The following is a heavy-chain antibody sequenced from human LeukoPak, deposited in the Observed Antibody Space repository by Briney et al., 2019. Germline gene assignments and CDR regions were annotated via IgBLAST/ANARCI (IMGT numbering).Heavy chain of an antibody. CDR3: ARLRYCSGSSCYSVFPVPWFDP. CDR1: GGSISSSSYY. V-gene: IGHV4-39*01. Sequence: SETLSLTCTVSGGSISSSSYYWGWIRQPPGKGLEWIGSIYYSGSTYYNPSLKSRVTISVDTSKNQFSLKLSSVTAADTAVYYCARLRYCSGSSCYSVFPVPWFDPWGQGALVTVSS. D-gene: IGHD2-15*01. CDR2: IYYSGST. J-gene: IGHJ5*02.